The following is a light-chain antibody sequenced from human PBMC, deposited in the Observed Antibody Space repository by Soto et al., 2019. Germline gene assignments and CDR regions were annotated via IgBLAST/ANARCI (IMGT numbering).Light chain of an antibody. J-gene: IGLJ7*01. V-gene: IGLV2-14*01. CDR1: SSDVGAYNY. CDR3: SSYTSSSTPL. CDR2: DVS. Sequence: QSVLTQPASVSGSPGRSITISCTGTSSDVGAYNYVSWYQQYPGKAPKLMIYDVSNRPSGVSNRFSGSKSGNTASLTISGLQAEDEAVYYCSSYTSSSTPLFGGGPQLTVL.